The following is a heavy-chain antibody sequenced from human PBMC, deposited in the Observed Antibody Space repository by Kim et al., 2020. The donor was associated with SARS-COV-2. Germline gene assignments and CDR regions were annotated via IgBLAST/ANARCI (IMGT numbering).Heavy chain of an antibody. CDR2: IKSKIDGGTT. CDR3: TREPHFDY. J-gene: IGHJ4*02. Sequence: GGSLRLSCAASGFTFTNAWMSWVRQAPGKGLEWVGRIKSKIDGGTTDYAAPVKGRFTISRDDSKNTLFLQMNSLKTEDTAVYYCTREPHFDYWGQGTLVTVLS. V-gene: IGHV3-15*01. CDR1: GFTFTNAW. D-gene: IGHD1-26*01.